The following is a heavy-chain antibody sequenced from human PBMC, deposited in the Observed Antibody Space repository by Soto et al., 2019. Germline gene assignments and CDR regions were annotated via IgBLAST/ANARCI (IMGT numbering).Heavy chain of an antibody. CDR2: INHSGST. CDR3: ARTEKKKLAIDWFDP. D-gene: IGHD2-21*01. V-gene: IGHV4-34*01. CDR1: GGSFSGYY. J-gene: IGHJ5*02. Sequence: PTETLSLTCAVYGGSFSGYYWSWIRQPPGKGLEWIGEINHSGSTNYNPSLKSRVTISVDTSKNQFSMKLSSVTAADTAVYYCARTEKKKLAIDWFDPWGQGTLVTVSS.